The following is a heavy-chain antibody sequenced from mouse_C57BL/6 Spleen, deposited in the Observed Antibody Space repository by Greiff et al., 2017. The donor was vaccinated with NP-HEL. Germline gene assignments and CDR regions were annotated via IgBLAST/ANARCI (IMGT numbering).Heavy chain of an antibody. CDR2: ISSGSSTI. J-gene: IGHJ4*01. CDR3: ARGGNGSSFYAMDY. CDR1: GFTFSDYG. D-gene: IGHD1-1*01. Sequence: EVQGVESGGGLVKPGGSLKLSCAASGFTFSDYGMHWVRQAPEKGLEWVAYISSGSSTIYYADTVKGRFTISRDNAKNTLFLQMTSLRSEDTAMYYCARGGNGSSFYAMDYWGQGTSVTVSS. V-gene: IGHV5-17*01.